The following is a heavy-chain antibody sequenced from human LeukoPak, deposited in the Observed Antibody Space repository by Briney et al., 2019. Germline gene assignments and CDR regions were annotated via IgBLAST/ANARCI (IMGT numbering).Heavy chain of an antibody. V-gene: IGHV4-4*09. CDR3: ARLRVSGSYLYYFDY. J-gene: IGHJ4*02. Sequence: SETLSLTCTVSNGSISSYHWRWVRQPPGKGLEWIGYILTSGTTNYNPSLKSRLTISVDTYKSQFTLKLSSVTGADTAVYYCARLRVSGSYLYYFDYWGQGTLVTVSS. CDR1: NGSISSYH. D-gene: IGHD1-26*01. CDR2: ILTSGTT.